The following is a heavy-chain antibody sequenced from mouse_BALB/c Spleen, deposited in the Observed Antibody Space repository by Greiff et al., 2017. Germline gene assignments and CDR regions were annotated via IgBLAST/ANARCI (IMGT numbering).Heavy chain of an antibody. CDR1: GFTFSSYA. Sequence: EVMLVESGGGLVKPGGSLTLSCAASGFTFSSYAMSWVRQTPEKRLEWVATFSSCGSYTYYPDSVKGRFTISKNNAKNTLYLQMSSLESEDTAMYYSARHEGDYGDVDYWGQGTTLTVSS. CDR3: ARHEGDYGDVDY. J-gene: IGHJ2*01. D-gene: IGHD1-2*01. V-gene: IGHV5-9-3*01. CDR2: FSSCGSYT.